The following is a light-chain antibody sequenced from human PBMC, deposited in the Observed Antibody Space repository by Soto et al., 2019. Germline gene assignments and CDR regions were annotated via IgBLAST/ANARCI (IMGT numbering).Light chain of an antibody. V-gene: IGKV3-15*01. J-gene: IGKJ4*01. CDR2: GAS. CDR3: QQYSALPLT. Sequence: EIVMAQSPAILSVSPGDGATLFCRASQSIRNNFLAWYQHKPGQAPRLLIHGASTRATGVPARFSGSASETEFTLTISSLQSEDFAGYYCQQYSALPLTVGGGTKVEI. CDR1: QSIRNN.